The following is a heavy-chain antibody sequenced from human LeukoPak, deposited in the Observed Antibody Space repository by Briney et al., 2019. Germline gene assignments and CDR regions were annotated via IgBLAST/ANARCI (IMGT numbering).Heavy chain of an antibody. J-gene: IGHJ6*04. CDR1: GLTFRVSA. Sequence: GGSLRLSFSASGLTFRVSAIHWVRKASGKGLDWVGRIKTKPDNYATAYAASVKGRFTISRDDSTNTASLQMNSLKPEDTAVYYCTHPAYYYNVYVWGKGTTFTVSS. CDR3: THPAYYYNVYV. CDR2: IKTKPDNYAT. V-gene: IGHV3-73*01. D-gene: IGHD6-25*01.